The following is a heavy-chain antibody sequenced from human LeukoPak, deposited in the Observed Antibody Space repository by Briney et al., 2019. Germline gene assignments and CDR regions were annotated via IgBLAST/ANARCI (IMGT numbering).Heavy chain of an antibody. Sequence: GGSLRLSCSASGFTFSTFPMHWVRQAPGKGLQYVSAISRNGGSTYYADSVKGRFTISRDNSKNTLYLQMSSLRAEDTAVYYCVKAGGSGTSIYFFDYWGQGTLVTVSS. J-gene: IGHJ4*02. V-gene: IGHV3-64D*09. CDR2: ISRNGGST. CDR1: GFTFSTFP. CDR3: VKAGGSGTSIYFFDY. D-gene: IGHD3-10*01.